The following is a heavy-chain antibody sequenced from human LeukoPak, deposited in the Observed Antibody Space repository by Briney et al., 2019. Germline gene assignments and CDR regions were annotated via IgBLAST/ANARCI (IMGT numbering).Heavy chain of an antibody. CDR2: IIPIFGTA. V-gene: IGHV1-69*13. Sequence: RASVKVSCKASGYTFTGYYMHWVRQAPGQGLEWMGGIIPIFGTANYAQKFQGRVTITADESTSTAYMELSSLRSEDTAVYYCARDRNYGSGSYYNAPYNWFDPWGQGTLVTVSS. D-gene: IGHD3-10*01. J-gene: IGHJ5*02. CDR1: GYTFTGYY. CDR3: ARDRNYGSGSYYNAPYNWFDP.